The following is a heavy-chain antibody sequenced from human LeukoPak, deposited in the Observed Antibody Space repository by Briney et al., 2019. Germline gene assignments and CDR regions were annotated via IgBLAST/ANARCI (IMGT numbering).Heavy chain of an antibody. V-gene: IGHV4-34*01. J-gene: IGHJ4*02. CDR3: ARGGYYDSSGYYPT. Sequence: SETLSLTCAVYGGSFSGYYWSWIRQPPGKGLEWIGEINHRGSTNYNPSLKSRVTISVDTSKNQFSLKLSSVTAADTAVYYCARGGYYDSSGYYPTWGQGTLVTVSS. CDR2: INHRGST. D-gene: IGHD3-22*01. CDR1: GGSFSGYY.